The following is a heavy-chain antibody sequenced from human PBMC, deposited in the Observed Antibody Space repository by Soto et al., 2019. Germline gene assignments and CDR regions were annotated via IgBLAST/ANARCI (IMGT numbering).Heavy chain of an antibody. CDR2: FDPEDGET. Sequence: QVQLVQSGAEVKKPGASVKVSCKVSGSTLSEIPIHWVRQAPGKGLQGMGGFDPEDGETLYAQDFQDRVTMTEDTSIVTAYMELTGLRSEDTAIYYCTTKGGGVYDLVWVDPWGQGTRVLVSS. CDR1: GSTLSEIP. V-gene: IGHV1-24*01. CDR3: TTKGGGVYDLVWVDP. J-gene: IGHJ5*02. D-gene: IGHD4-17*01.